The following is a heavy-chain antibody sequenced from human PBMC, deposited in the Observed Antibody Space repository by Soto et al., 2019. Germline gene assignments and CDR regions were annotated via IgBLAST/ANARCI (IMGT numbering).Heavy chain of an antibody. D-gene: IGHD4-17*01. CDR1: GFTFSSYG. CDR2: ISYDGSNK. V-gene: IGHV3-30*18. J-gene: IGHJ4*02. Sequence: GGSLRLSCAASGFTFSSYGMHWVRQAPGKGLEWVAVISYDGSNKYYADSVKGRFTISRDNSKNTLYLQMNSLRAEDTAVYYCAKDYEHGDYGELYYFDYWGQGTLVTVSS. CDR3: AKDYEHGDYGELYYFDY.